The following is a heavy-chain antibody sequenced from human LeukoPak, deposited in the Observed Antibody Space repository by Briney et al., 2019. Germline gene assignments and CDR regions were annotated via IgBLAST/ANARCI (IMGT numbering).Heavy chain of an antibody. CDR1: GFSFSSYE. D-gene: IGHD2-2*01. CDR3: ARRYCSSTSCLFDY. J-gene: IGHJ4*02. V-gene: IGHV3-48*03. Sequence: GGSLRLSCAASGFSFSSYEMNWVRQAPGKGLEWVSYISISGSIIYYADSVKGRFTISRDNSKNTLYLQMNSLRAEDTAVYYCARRYCSSTSCLFDYWGQGTLVTVSS. CDR2: ISISGSII.